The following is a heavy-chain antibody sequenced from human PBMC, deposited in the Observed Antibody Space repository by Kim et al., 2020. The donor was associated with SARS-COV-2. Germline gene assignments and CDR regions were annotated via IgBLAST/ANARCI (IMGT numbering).Heavy chain of an antibody. Sequence: GGSLRLSCAASGFTFSDYYMSWIRQAPGKGLEWVSYISSTSSYTIYADSVKGRFTISRDNPKNSLYLQMNSLRAEDTAVYYCARERLITIFGVVINDAFDIWGQGTMVTVSS. J-gene: IGHJ3*02. CDR3: ARERLITIFGVVINDAFDI. D-gene: IGHD3-3*01. CDR2: ISSTSSYT. CDR1: GFTFSDYY. V-gene: IGHV3-11*05.